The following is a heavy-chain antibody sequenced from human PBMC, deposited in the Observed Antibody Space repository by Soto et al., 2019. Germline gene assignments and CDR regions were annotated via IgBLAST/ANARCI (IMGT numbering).Heavy chain of an antibody. CDR1: GGSISSGGYY. CDR3: ARRNRGYHPCYLDV. J-gene: IGHJ6*03. V-gene: IGHV4-31*03. D-gene: IGHD5-12*01. CDR2: IYYSGST. Sequence: SETLSLTCTVSGGSISSGGYYWSWIRQHPGKGLEWIGYIYYSGSTYYNPSLKSRVTISVDTSKNQFSLKLSSVTAADTAVYYCARRNRGYHPCYLDVWGKGTTVTVSS.